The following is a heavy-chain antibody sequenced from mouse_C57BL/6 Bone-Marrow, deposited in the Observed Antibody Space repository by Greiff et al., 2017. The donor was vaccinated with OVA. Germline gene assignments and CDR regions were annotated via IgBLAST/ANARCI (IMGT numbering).Heavy chain of an antibody. V-gene: IGHV14-4*01. CDR1: GFNIKDDY. CDR3: TSTTVVPLYYFDY. D-gene: IGHD1-1*01. CDR2: IDPENGDT. J-gene: IGHJ2*01. Sequence: VQLQQSGAELVRPGASVKLSCTASGFNIKDDYMHWVKQRPEQGLEWIGWIDPENGDTEYASKFQGKATITADTSSNTAYLQLSSLTSEDTAVYYCTSTTVVPLYYFDYWGQGTTLTVSS.